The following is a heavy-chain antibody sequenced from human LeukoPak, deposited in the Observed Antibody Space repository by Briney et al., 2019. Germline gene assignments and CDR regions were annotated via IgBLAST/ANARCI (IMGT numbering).Heavy chain of an antibody. J-gene: IGHJ4*02. D-gene: IGHD3-9*01. V-gene: IGHV4-61*02. CDR1: GGSISSGSYY. CDR2: IYTSGST. CDR3: AREKGKTYYDILTYDY. Sequence: SETLSLTCTVSGGSISSGSYYWSWTRQPAGKGLEWIGRIYTSGSTNYNPSLKSRVTISVDTSRNQFSLKLSSVTAADTAVYYCAREKGKTYYDILTYDYWGQGTLVTVSS.